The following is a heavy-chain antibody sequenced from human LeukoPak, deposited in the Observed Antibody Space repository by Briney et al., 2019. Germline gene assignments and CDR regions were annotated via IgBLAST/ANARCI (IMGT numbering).Heavy chain of an antibody. CDR1: GGTFSSYA. CDR2: IIPIFGTA. CDR3: AKHIYAVVSIQQ. Sequence: SVKVSCKASGGTFSSYAISWVRQAPGQGLEWVGGIIPIFGTANYAQKFQGRVTITADESTSTAYMELSSLRSEDTAVYYCAKHIYAVVSIQQWGQGTLVTVSS. V-gene: IGHV1-69*13. J-gene: IGHJ1*01. D-gene: IGHD3-22*01.